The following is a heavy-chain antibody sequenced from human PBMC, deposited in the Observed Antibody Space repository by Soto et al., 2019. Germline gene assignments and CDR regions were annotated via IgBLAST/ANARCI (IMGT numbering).Heavy chain of an antibody. J-gene: IGHJ6*02. D-gene: IGHD3-10*01. CDR1: GGSISSSSYY. Sequence: QLQLQESGPGLVKPSETLSLTCTVSGGSISSSSYYWGWIRQPPGKGLEWIGSIYYSGSTYYNPSLQSRVTISVDTSKNQFSLKLSSVTAADTAVYYCARRGVRGVLYYYYYGMDVWGQGTTVTVSS. CDR2: IYYSGST. V-gene: IGHV4-39*01. CDR3: ARRGVRGVLYYYYYGMDV.